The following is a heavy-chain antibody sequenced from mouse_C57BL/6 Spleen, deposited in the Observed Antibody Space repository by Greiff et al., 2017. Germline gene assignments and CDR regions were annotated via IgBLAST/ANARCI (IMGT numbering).Heavy chain of an antibody. CDR1: GYTFTSYW. Sequence: QVQLQQSGAELVMPGASVKLSCKASGYTFTSYWMHWVKQRPGQGLEWIGEIDPSDSYTNYNQKFKGKSTLTVDKSSSTAYMQLSSLTSEDSAVYYCARGGKSYGNYVGAMDYWGQGTSVTVSS. CDR2: IDPSDSYT. V-gene: IGHV1-69*01. CDR3: ARGGKSYGNYVGAMDY. J-gene: IGHJ4*01. D-gene: IGHD2-1*01.